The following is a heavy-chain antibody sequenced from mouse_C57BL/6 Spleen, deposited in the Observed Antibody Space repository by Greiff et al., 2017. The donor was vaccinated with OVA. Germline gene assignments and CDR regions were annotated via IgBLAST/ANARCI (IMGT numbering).Heavy chain of an antibody. Sequence: QVQLQQSGAELVKPGASVKISCKASGYAFSSYWMNWVKQRPGKGLEWIGQIYPGDGDTNYNGKFKGKATLTADKSSSTAYMQLSSLTSEDSAVYFCARGAYYSNYPDVWGTGTTVTVSS. CDR3: ARGAYYSNYPDV. CDR2: IYPGDGDT. V-gene: IGHV1-80*01. J-gene: IGHJ1*03. D-gene: IGHD2-5*01. CDR1: GYAFSSYW.